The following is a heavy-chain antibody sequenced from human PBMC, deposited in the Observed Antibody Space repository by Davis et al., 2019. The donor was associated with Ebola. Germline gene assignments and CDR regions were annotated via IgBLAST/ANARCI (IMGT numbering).Heavy chain of an antibody. J-gene: IGHJ5*02. CDR3: ATDAWGGFDP. D-gene: IGHD1-26*01. CDR2: VNRDGSQT. V-gene: IGHV3-7*03. Sequence: GASLKISCSASGFTLETYWMSWVRQAQGKGLEWVSTVNRDGSQTYYVDSVKGRFTMSRDNAKNSLYLQMNSLTVEDTAVYYCATDAWGGFDPWGQGTLVTVSS. CDR1: GFTLETYW.